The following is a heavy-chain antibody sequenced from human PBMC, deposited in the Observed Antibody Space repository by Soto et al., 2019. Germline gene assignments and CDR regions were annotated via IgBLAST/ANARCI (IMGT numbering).Heavy chain of an antibody. J-gene: IGHJ4*01. V-gene: IGHV6-1*01. CDR1: GDSVSTYSAT. Sequence: SQTLSLTCAISGDSVSTYSATWNWIRQSPSRGLEWLGRTYYRSKWFHDYAVSVRSRMNINPDTAKNQLSLHLELSRLQASDTAIYYCGRHYGGATTGIDYWGQGTLVTVSS. CDR3: GRHYGGATTGIDY. D-gene: IGHD1-26*01. CDR2: TYYRSKWFH.